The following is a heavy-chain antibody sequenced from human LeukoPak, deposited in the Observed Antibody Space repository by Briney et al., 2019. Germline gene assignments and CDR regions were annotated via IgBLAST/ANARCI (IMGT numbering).Heavy chain of an antibody. CDR2: INHSGGT. V-gene: IGHV4-34*01. CDR1: GGSFSGYY. J-gene: IGHJ4*02. Sequence: SETLSLTCAVYGGSFSGYYWSWIRQPPGKGLEWIGEINHSGGTNYNPSLKSRVTISVDTSKNQFSLKLSSVTAADTAVYYCARDHYGGNGGSGYWGQGTLVTVSS. CDR3: ARDHYGGNGGSGY. D-gene: IGHD4-23*01.